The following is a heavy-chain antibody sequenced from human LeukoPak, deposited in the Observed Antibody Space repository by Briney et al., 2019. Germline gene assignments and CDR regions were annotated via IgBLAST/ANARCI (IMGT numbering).Heavy chain of an antibody. J-gene: IGHJ5*02. V-gene: IGHV7-4-1*02. CDR1: GYTFTSYA. CDR3: AREDLYSTAHPLVNNWFDP. CDR2: INTNTGNP. D-gene: IGHD6-13*01. Sequence: GASVKVSCKASGYTFTSYAMNWVRQAPGQGLEWMGWINTNTGNPTYAQGFTGRFVFSLDTSVSTAYLQISSLKAEDTAVYYCAREDLYSTAHPLVNNWFDPWGQGTLVTVPS.